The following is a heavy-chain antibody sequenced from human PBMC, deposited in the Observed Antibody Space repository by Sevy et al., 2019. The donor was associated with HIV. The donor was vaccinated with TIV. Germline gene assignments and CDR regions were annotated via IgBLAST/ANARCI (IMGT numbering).Heavy chain of an antibody. CDR3: AKSVAVVRPETNFEH. D-gene: IGHD2-15*01. V-gene: IGHV3-30*18. Sequence: GGSLRLSCTTSGFSFSDYGMHWVRQAPGKGLEWVSGISYDTTKKDYADSVKGRFIISRDNSKNTLYLEMNSLRGEDAAVDYCAKSVAVVRPETNFEHWRQGTLVTVSP. CDR2: ISYDTTKK. CDR1: GFSFSDYG. J-gene: IGHJ5*02.